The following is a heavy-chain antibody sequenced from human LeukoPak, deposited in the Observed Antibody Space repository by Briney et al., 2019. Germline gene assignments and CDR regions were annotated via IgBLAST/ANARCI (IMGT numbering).Heavy chain of an antibody. J-gene: IGHJ6*02. CDR2: IYSGGST. CDR1: GFTFSSYA. Sequence: PGGSLRLSCAASGFTFSSYAMSWVRQAPGKGLEWVLVIYSGGSTYYADSVKGRFTISRDNSKNTLYLQMNSLRAEDTAVYYCARGGGGHYYGMDVWGQGTTVTVSS. CDR3: ARGGGGHYYGMDV. D-gene: IGHD3-10*01. V-gene: IGHV3-66*01.